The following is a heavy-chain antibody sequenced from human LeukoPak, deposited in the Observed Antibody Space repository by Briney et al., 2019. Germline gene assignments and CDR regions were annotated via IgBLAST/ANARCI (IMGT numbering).Heavy chain of an antibody. D-gene: IGHD6-19*01. Sequence: SETLSLTCAVYGGSFSGYYWSWIRKPPGKGLEWIGEINHSGSTNYNPSLKSRVTISVDTSKNQFSLKLSSVTAADTAVYYCARGRGYSSGWYYYYYYMDVWGKGTTVTVSS. CDR1: GGSFSGYY. V-gene: IGHV4-34*01. CDR3: ARGRGYSSGWYYYYYYMDV. CDR2: INHSGST. J-gene: IGHJ6*03.